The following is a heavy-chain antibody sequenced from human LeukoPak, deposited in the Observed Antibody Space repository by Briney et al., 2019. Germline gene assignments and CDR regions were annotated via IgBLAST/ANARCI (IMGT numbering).Heavy chain of an antibody. V-gene: IGHV1-46*01. CDR3: ASRAVAGNYFQH. CDR1: GYTLTSSY. Sequence: ASVKFSCKASGYTLTSSYIHWVRHAPGQGLEWMGIINPSGGSTSYAQKFQGRVTMTRDTSTSTVYMELSSLRSEDTAVYYCASRAVAGNYFQHWGQGTLVTVSS. J-gene: IGHJ1*01. CDR2: INPSGGST. D-gene: IGHD6-19*01.